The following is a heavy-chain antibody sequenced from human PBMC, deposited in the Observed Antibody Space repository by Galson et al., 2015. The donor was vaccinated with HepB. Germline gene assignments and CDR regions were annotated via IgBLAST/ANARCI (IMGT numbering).Heavy chain of an antibody. CDR2: IIPIFGTA. V-gene: IGHV1-69*13. J-gene: IGHJ6*03. CDR1: GGTFSRYA. CDR3: ARARIRTMVPTKSSGVYYYYYMDV. Sequence: SVKVSCKASGGTFSRYAISWVRQAPGQGLEWMGGIIPIFGTANYAQKFQGRVTITADESTSTAYMELSSLRSEDTAVYYCARARIRTMVPTKSSGVYYYYYMDVWGKGTTVTVSS. D-gene: IGHD3-10*01.